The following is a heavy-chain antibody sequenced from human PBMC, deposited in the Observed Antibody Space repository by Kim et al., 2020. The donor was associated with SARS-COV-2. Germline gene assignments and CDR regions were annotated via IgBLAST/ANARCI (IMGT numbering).Heavy chain of an antibody. V-gene: IGHV3-9*01. D-gene: IGHD2-15*01. CDR2: FSWDSNRI. J-gene: IGHJ6*02. CDR3: TQDLTPGGADV. CDR1: GFSFNNYA. Sequence: GGSLRLSCEASGFSFNNYAMHWVRQAPGKGLEWVSGFSWDSNRIDYADTVKGRFTVSRDNAVNSRHLHLNSLRVDDTAVYFCTQDLTPGGADVWGRGTTVTVFS.